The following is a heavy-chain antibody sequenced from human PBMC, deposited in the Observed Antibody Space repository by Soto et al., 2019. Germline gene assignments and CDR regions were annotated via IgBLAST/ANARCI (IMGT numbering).Heavy chain of an antibody. J-gene: IGHJ4*02. CDR2: IYYSGST. V-gene: IGHV4-31*03. Sequence: QVQLQESGPGLVKPSQTLSLSCTVSGGSLSSGGYYWSWIRQHPGKGREWIGFIYYSGSTYYNPSLKSRVTISVDTSQNQFSLKLSSVTAADTAVYYCARDTQRGYSGYFDSWGQGTLVTVSS. CDR3: ARDTQRGYSGYFDS. CDR1: GGSLSSGGYY. D-gene: IGHD5-12*01.